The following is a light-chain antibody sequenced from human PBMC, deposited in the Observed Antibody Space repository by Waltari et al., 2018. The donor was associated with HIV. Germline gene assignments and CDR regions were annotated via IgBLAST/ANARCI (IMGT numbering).Light chain of an antibody. Sequence: EIVLTQSPGTLSLSPGDRATLSCRATQSVSSSYLAWYQQKPGQAPRLLIYGASTRATGVPDRFSGSGSGTDFTLTISRLEPEDFAVYFCQLYSSSITFGQGTRLEIK. J-gene: IGKJ5*01. CDR1: QSVSSSY. CDR2: GAS. CDR3: QLYSSSIT. V-gene: IGKV3-20*01.